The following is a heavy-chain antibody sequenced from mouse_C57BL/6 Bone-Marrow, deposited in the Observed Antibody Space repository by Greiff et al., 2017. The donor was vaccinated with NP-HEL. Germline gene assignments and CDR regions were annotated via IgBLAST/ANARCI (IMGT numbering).Heavy chain of an antibody. CDR2: IDPENGDT. CDR1: GFNIKDDY. D-gene: IGHD2-3*01. Sequence: EVQLQQSGAELVRPGASVKLSCTASGFNIKDDYMHWVKQRPEQGLEWIGWIDPENGDTEYASKFQGKATITAYTSSNTAYLQLSSLTSEDTAVYYCTPYGYYAWFAYWGQGTLVTVSA. V-gene: IGHV14-4*01. CDR3: TPYGYYAWFAY. J-gene: IGHJ3*01.